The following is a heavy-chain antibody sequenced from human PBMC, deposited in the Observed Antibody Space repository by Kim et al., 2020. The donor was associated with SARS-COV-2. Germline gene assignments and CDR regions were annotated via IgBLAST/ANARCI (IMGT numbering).Heavy chain of an antibody. V-gene: IGHV3-30*04. Sequence: GGSLRLSCAASGFTFSSYAMHWVRQAPGKGLEWVAVISYDGSNKYYADSVKGRFTISRDNSKNTLYLQMNSLRAEDTAVYYCARGYYYDSSGYYYVGGTAPLSAFDYWGQGTLVTVSS. J-gene: IGHJ4*02. D-gene: IGHD3-22*01. CDR3: ARGYYYDSSGYYYVGGTAPLSAFDY. CDR1: GFTFSSYA. CDR2: ISYDGSNK.